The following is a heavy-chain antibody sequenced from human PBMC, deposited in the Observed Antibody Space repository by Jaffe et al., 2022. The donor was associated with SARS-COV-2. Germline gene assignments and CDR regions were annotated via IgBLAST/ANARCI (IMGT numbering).Heavy chain of an antibody. CDR1: GGSISSGSYY. D-gene: IGHD3-22*01. J-gene: IGHJ3*02. CDR3: ARETAYESSGYYHDAFDI. CDR2: IYTSGST. V-gene: IGHV4-61*02. Sequence: QVQLQESGPGLVKPSQTLSLTCTVSGGSISSGSYYWSWIRQPAGKGLEWIGRIYTSGSTNYNPSLKSRVTISVDTSKNQFSLKLSSVTAADTAVYYCARETAYESSGYYHDAFDIGGQGTMVTVSS.